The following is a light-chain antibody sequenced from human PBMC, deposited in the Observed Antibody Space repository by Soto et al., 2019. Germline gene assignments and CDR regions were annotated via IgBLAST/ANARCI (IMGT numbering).Light chain of an antibody. V-gene: IGKV3-20*01. CDR1: QSVSSSY. J-gene: IGKJ3*01. CDR2: GAS. CDR3: QQYGSSPFT. Sequence: EIVLTQSPGTLSLSPGERATLSCRASQSVSSSYLAWYQQKPGQAPRLLIYGASSRATGIPYRFSGSGSGTDFTLTISRLEPEDFEVYYCQQYGSSPFTFGPGTKVDIK.